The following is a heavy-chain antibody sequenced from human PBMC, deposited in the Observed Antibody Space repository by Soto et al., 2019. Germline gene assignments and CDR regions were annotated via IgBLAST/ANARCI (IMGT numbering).Heavy chain of an antibody. CDR1: GFTFGASA. CDR3: AKKVPGSNPLDS. D-gene: IGHD1-1*01. CDR2: IGSRGETYAT. Sequence: GGSLRISCAASGFTFGASALQWVRQASGKGLEWLGRIGSRGETYATTYDASVKGRFTISRDDSKNTLYLQMNSLRVEDTAVYYCAKKVPGSNPLDSWGQGALVTVSS. V-gene: IGHV3-73*01. J-gene: IGHJ4*02.